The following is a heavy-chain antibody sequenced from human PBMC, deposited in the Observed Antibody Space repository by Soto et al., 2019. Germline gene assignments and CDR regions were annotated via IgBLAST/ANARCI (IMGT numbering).Heavy chain of an antibody. CDR2: ISSSGSTI. CDR1: GFTFSDYY. D-gene: IGHD2-2*01. V-gene: IGHV3-11*04. Sequence: QVQLVESGGGLVKPGGSLRLSCAASGFTFSDYYMSWVRQAPGKGLEWVAYISSSGSTIYYADSVKGRFTIARDNAKNSLYLQMNSLRAEDTAVYYCARDVGYCISTSCYAEDYWGQGTLFTVS. CDR3: ARDVGYCISTSCYAEDY. J-gene: IGHJ4*02.